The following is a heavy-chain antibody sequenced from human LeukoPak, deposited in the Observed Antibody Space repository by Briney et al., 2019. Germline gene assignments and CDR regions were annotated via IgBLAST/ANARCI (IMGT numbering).Heavy chain of an antibody. J-gene: IGHJ5*02. CDR3: AKLPGYSSGWYEVNWFDP. V-gene: IGHV3-23*01. CDR1: GFTFSSYA. CDR2: ISGSGGST. D-gene: IGHD6-19*01. Sequence: SGGSLRLSCAASGFTFSSYAMSWVRQAPGKGLEWVSAISGSGGSTYYADSVKGRFTISRDNSKNTLYLQMNSLRAEDTAVYYCAKLPGYSSGWYEVNWFDPWGQGTLVTVSS.